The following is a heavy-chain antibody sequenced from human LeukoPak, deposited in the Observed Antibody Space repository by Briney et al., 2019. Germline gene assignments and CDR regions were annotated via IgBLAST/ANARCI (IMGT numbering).Heavy chain of an antibody. D-gene: IGHD5-18*01. CDR1: GYTFNSYG. CDR2: ISGYNGNT. J-gene: IGHJ3*02. CDR3: ARGRVDWIQLWATDAFDI. V-gene: IGHV1-18*01. Sequence: EASVKVSCKASGYTFNSYGISWVRQAPGQGLEWMGWISGYNGNTNYAQKFQGRVTMTTDTSTNTAYMELRSLRSDDTAVYYCARGRVDWIQLWATDAFDIWGQGTMVTVSS.